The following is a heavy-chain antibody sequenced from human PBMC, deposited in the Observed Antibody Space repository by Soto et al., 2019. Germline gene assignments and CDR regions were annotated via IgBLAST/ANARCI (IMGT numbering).Heavy chain of an antibody. V-gene: IGHV1-69*13. Sequence: GASVKVSCKASGGTFSSYAISWVRQAPGQGLEWMGGIIPIFGTANYAQKFQGRVTITADESTSTAYMELSSLRSEDTAVYYCARVGGGQLADYYYGMDVWGQGTTVTVSS. CDR3: ARVGGGQLADYYYGMDV. CDR1: GGTFSSYA. J-gene: IGHJ6*02. CDR2: IIPIFGTA. D-gene: IGHD6-6*01.